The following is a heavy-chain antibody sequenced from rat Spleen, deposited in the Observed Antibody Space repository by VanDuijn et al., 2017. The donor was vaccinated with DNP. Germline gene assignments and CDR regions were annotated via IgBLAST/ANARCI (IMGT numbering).Heavy chain of an antibody. Sequence: EVQLVESGGGLVQPGRSLKLSCAASGFTFSNYDMAWVRQAPTKGLEWVAYIGSDGYAPYYGDSVKGRFTISRDNAKSTLYLQMNSLRYEDMATYYCIRWNSGHFDYWGKGVMVTVSS. CDR2: IGSDGYAP. V-gene: IGHV5-22*01. CDR1: GFTFSNYD. D-gene: IGHD4-3*01. CDR3: IRWNSGHFDY. J-gene: IGHJ2*01.